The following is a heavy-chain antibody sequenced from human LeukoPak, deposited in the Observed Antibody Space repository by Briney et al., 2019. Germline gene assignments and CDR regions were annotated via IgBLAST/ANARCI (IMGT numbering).Heavy chain of an antibody. CDR3: ARDFTMVRGVTYYYGMYV. Sequence: GGSLRLSCAASGFTFSSYSMNWVRQAPGKGLEWVSSISSSSSYIYYADSVKGRFTISRDNAKNSLYLQMNSLRAEDTAVYYCARDFTMVRGVTYYYGMYVWGRGTTVTVSS. V-gene: IGHV3-21*01. CDR1: GFTFSSYS. CDR2: ISSSSSYI. J-gene: IGHJ6*04. D-gene: IGHD3-10*01.